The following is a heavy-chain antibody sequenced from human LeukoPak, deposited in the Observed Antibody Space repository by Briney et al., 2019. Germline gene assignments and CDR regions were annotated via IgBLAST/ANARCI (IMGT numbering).Heavy chain of an antibody. J-gene: IGHJ4*02. V-gene: IGHV5-51*01. D-gene: IGHD6-13*01. Sequence: GESLKISCKGSGYSFTSYWIGWVRQMPGKGLEWMGIIYPGDSDTRYSPSFQGQVTISADKSISTAYLQWSSLKASDTAMYYCARRMGSSSWYRYFDYWGQGTLVTVSS. CDR1: GYSFTSYW. CDR2: IYPGDSDT. CDR3: ARRMGSSSWYRYFDY.